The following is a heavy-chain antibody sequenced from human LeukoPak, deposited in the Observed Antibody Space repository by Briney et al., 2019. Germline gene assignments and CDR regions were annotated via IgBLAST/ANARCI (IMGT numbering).Heavy chain of an antibody. J-gene: IGHJ3*02. CDR2: IYYSGST. CDR3: ARQRDILTGCDAFDI. Sequence: SETLSLTCTVSGGSISSSSYYWGWIRQPPGKGLEWIGSIYYSGSTYYNPSLKSRVTISVDTSKNQFSLKLSSVTAADTAVYYCARQRDILTGCDAFDIWGQGTMVTVSS. CDR1: GGSISSSSYY. D-gene: IGHD3-9*01. V-gene: IGHV4-39*01.